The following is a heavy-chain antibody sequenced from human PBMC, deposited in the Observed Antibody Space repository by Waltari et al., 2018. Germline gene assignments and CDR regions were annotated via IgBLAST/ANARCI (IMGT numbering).Heavy chain of an antibody. CDR2: IWYDGSNK. D-gene: IGHD3-10*01. Sequence: QVQLVESGGGVVRPGRSLRLSCAASGFTFSSYGMHWVRQAPGKGLEWVAVIWYDGSNKYYADSVKGRFTISRDNSKNTLYLQMNSLRAEDTAVYYCAKSPFGEYDAFDIWGQGTMVTVSS. CDR3: AKSPFGEYDAFDI. V-gene: IGHV3-33*06. J-gene: IGHJ3*02. CDR1: GFTFSSYG.